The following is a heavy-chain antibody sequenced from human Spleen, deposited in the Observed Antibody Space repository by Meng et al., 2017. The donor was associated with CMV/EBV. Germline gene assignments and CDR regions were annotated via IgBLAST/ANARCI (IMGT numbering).Heavy chain of an antibody. Sequence: KVSCEASGGTFSSYAISWVRQAPGQGLEWMGGIIPIFGTANYAQKFQGRVTITTDESTSTAYMELSSLRSEDTAVYYCARDLGSHGDYWGQGTLVTVSS. D-gene: IGHD3-16*01. CDR3: ARDLGSHGDY. J-gene: IGHJ4*02. CDR2: IIPIFGTA. V-gene: IGHV1-69*05. CDR1: GGTFSSYA.